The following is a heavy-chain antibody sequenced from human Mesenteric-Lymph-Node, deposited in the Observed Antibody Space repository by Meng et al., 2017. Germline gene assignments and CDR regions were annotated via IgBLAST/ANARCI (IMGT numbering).Heavy chain of an antibody. Sequence: SETLSLTCTVSGGAISNYYWTWIRQPPGKGLEYIGYIHYSGSTNYNPSLSSRLTISVDTSKNQFSLKLSSVTAADTAVYYCARGEWLSYAFDIWGQGTMVTVSS. CDR2: IHYSGST. CDR3: ARGEWLSYAFDI. J-gene: IGHJ3*02. CDR1: GGAISNYY. V-gene: IGHV4-59*01. D-gene: IGHD6-19*01.